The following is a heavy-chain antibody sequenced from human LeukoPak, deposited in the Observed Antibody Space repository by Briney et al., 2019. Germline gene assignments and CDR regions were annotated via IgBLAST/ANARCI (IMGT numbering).Heavy chain of an antibody. V-gene: IGHV4-59*08. Sequence: SETLSLTCTVSGGSISSLYWSWIRQPPGKGLEWIGYIYYSGSTNYNPSLKSRVTISVDTSKNQFSLKLNSVTAADTVIYFCARNSPPHAYYFDFWGQGTLVTVSS. CDR1: GGSISSLY. CDR2: IYYSGST. D-gene: IGHD2-2*01. CDR3: ARNSPPHAYYFDF. J-gene: IGHJ4*02.